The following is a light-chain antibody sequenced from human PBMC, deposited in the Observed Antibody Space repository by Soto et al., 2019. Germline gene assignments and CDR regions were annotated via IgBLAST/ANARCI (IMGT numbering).Light chain of an antibody. CDR1: QSVSSSY. Sequence: EIVLTQSPGTLYLSPGERATLSCRASQSVSSSYLACYQQKPGQAPRLLIYGASSRATGIPDRFSGSGSGTDFTLTISRLEPEDFAVYYCQQYGSSPQTFGQGTKVEIK. CDR3: QQYGSSPQT. CDR2: GAS. J-gene: IGKJ1*01. V-gene: IGKV3-20*01.